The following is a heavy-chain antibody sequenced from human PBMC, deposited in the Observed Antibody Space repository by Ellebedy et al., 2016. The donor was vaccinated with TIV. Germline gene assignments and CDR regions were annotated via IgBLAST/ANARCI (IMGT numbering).Heavy chain of an antibody. V-gene: IGHV3-23*01. D-gene: IGHD1-26*01. Sequence: GESLKISCAASGSTFTNYAMSWVRQAPGKGLEWVSAICTIGGSTYYADSVKGRFNVSRDNPKNTLYLQMNSLRAEDTAVYYCVRGAGSYHFDYWGQGTLVTV. CDR3: VRGAGSYHFDY. J-gene: IGHJ4*02. CDR2: ICTIGGST. CDR1: GSTFTNYA.